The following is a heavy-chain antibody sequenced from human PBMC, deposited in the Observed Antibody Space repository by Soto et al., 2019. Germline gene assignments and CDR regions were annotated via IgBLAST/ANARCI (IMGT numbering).Heavy chain of an antibody. CDR3: GRGVPNYYGMDV. V-gene: IGHV3-74*01. Sequence: VLLVESGGGLVQPGGSLRLSCEASGFTFSNYWIHWVRQAPGKGLVWVSRINSDGSRTNYADPVKGRFTISRDNAENTVYLQMNSLRVEDTAVYYCGRGVPNYYGMDVWGRGTTVTVSS. J-gene: IGHJ6*02. D-gene: IGHD3-10*01. CDR1: GFTFSNYW. CDR2: INSDGSRT.